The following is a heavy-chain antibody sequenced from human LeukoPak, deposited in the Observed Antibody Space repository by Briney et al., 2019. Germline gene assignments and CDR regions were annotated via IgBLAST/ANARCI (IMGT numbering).Heavy chain of an antibody. V-gene: IGHV4-59*08. D-gene: IGHD6-13*01. J-gene: IGHJ4*02. Sequence: SETLSLTCTVSGGSISTYYWSWIRQPPGKGLEWIGNIYYTGSTNYNPSLKSRVTISVDTSKNQFFLKLSSVTAADTAVYYCAREKVAAGLRTFDYWGQGTLVTVSS. CDR3: AREKVAAGLRTFDY. CDR1: GGSISTYY. CDR2: IYYTGST.